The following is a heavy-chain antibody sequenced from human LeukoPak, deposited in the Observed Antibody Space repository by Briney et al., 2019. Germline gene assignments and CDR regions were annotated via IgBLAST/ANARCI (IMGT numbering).Heavy chain of an antibody. D-gene: IGHD2-2*01. CDR2: IRYDGSNK. V-gene: IGHV3-30*02. Sequence: GGSLRLSCAASGFTFSSYGMHWVRQAPGKGLEWVAFIRYDGSNKYYADSVKGRFTISRDNSKNTLCLQMNSLRAEDTAVYYCAKANTPLTTSCPFDYWGQGTLVTVSP. CDR1: GFTFSSYG. J-gene: IGHJ4*02. CDR3: AKANTPLTTSCPFDY.